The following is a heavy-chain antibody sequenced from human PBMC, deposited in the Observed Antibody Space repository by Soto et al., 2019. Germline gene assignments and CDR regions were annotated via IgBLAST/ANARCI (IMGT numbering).Heavy chain of an antibody. CDR1: GGTFSSYA. D-gene: IGHD1-26*01. CDR3: ARQRELLQGDAFDI. J-gene: IGHJ3*02. CDR2: VIPIFGTA. V-gene: IGHV1-69*12. Sequence: QVQLVQSGAEVKKPGSSVKVSCKASGGTFSSYAISWVRQAPGQGLEWMGGVIPIFGTANYAQKFQGRDTITADESTSTASMDLSRLRSEDRAVYYCARQRELLQGDAFDIWGQGTMVTVSS.